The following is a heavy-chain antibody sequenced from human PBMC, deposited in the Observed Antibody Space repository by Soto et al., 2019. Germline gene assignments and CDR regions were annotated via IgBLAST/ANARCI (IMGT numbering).Heavy chain of an antibody. CDR2: INHSGST. J-gene: IGHJ6*02. Sequence: SETLSLTCAVYGGSFSGYYWTWIRQPPGTGLEWIGEINHSGSTNYNPSLKSRVTISVDTSKNQFSLKLSSVTAADTAVYYCERGPRNSYGYFYYSGMDVWGQGTTVTVSS. V-gene: IGHV4-34*01. CDR3: ERGPRNSYGYFYYSGMDV. CDR1: GGSFSGYY. D-gene: IGHD5-18*01.